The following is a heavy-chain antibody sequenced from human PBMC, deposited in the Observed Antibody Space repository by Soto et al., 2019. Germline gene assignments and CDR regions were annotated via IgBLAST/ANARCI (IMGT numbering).Heavy chain of an antibody. Sequence: SETLSLTCDVYGGSFSDYIWTWIRQTPGKGLQWIGQINHSGSANYNPSLKSRVTISVHTSSSQFSLELGSVTAADTAVYYCARGLISGSHYSGGWYYFDSWGQGTQVT. V-gene: IGHV4-34*01. CDR2: INHSGSA. CDR1: GGSFSDYI. D-gene: IGHD1-26*01. CDR3: ARGLISGSHYSGGWYYFDS. J-gene: IGHJ4*02.